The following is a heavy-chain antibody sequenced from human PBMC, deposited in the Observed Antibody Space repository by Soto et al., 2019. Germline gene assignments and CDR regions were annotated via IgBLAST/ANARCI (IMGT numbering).Heavy chain of an antibody. CDR3: ARDRVRIAAAGTDYYYYGMDV. J-gene: IGHJ6*02. D-gene: IGHD6-13*01. V-gene: IGHV4-31*03. Sequence: SETLSLTCTVSGGSISSGGYYWSWIRQHPGKGLEWIGYIYYSGSTYCNPSLKSRVTISVDTSKNQFSLKLSSVTAADTAVYYCARDRVRIAAAGTDYYYYGMDVWGQGTTVTVSS. CDR2: IYYSGST. CDR1: GGSISSGGYY.